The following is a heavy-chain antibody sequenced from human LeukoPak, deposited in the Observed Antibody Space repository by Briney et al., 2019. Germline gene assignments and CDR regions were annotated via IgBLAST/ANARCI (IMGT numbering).Heavy chain of an antibody. J-gene: IGHJ4*02. CDR1: GGSISSSSYY. CDR2: IYYSGST. V-gene: IGHV4-39*01. CDR3: ASAVSGADDY. Sequence: SETLSLTCTVSGGSISSSSYYWGWIRQPPGKGLEWIGSIYYSGSTYYNPSLKSRVTISVDTSKNQFSLKLSSVSAADTAVYYCASAVSGADDYWGQGTLVTVSS. D-gene: IGHD3-10*01.